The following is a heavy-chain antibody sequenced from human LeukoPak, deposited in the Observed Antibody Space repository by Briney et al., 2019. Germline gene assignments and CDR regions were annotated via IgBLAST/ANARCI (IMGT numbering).Heavy chain of an antibody. CDR1: GASISSSSYY. Sequence: SETLSLTCTVSGASISSSSYYWGWIRQHPGKGLEWIGSMYYSGSTYYNPSLKSRVTISVETSKNQFSLKLSSVTAADTAVYYCASKVAFYDLLTGYYFTGAFDDWGQGTLVTVSS. CDR2: MYYSGST. CDR3: ASKVAFYDLLTGYYFTGAFDD. D-gene: IGHD3-9*01. V-gene: IGHV4-39*01. J-gene: IGHJ4*02.